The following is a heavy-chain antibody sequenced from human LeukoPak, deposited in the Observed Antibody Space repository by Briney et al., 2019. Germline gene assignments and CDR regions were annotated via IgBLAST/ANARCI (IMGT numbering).Heavy chain of an antibody. CDR3: ARAQGHCSSTSCYDRGAFDI. J-gene: IGHJ3*02. CDR1: GFTFSSYG. V-gene: IGHV3-30*02. D-gene: IGHD2-2*01. Sequence: GGSLRLSCAASGFTFSSYGMHWVRQAPGKGLEWVAFIRYDGSNKYYADSVKGRFTISRDNSKNTLYLQMNSLRAEDTAVYYCARAQGHCSSTSCYDRGAFDIWGQGTMVTVSS. CDR2: IRYDGSNK.